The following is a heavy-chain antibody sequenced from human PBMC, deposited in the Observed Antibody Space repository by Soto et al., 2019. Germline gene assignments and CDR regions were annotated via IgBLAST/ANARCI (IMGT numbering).Heavy chain of an antibody. J-gene: IGHJ5*02. D-gene: IGHD6-13*01. Sequence: PSETLSLTCTVSGGSISSYYWSWIRQPPGKGLEWIGYIYYSGSTNYNPSLKSRVTISVDTSKNQFSLKLSSVTAADTAVYYCARLAAAGTGSVWFDPWGQGTLVTVSS. CDR3: ARLAAAGTGSVWFDP. CDR2: IYYSGST. V-gene: IGHV4-59*01. CDR1: GGSISSYY.